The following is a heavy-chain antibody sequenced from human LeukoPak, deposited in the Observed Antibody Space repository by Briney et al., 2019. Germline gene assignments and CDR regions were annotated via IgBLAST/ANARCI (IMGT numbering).Heavy chain of an antibody. CDR3: AKPHRRLAESSSWWRGYYFDY. V-gene: IGHV3-23*01. D-gene: IGHD6-13*01. Sequence: GGSLRLSCAASGYTFSSYAMSWVRQAPGKGLEWVSAISGSGGSTYYADSVKGRFTISRDNSKNTLYLQMNSLRAEDTAVYYCAKPHRRLAESSSWWRGYYFDYWGQGTLVTVSS. J-gene: IGHJ4*02. CDR1: GYTFSSYA. CDR2: ISGSGGST.